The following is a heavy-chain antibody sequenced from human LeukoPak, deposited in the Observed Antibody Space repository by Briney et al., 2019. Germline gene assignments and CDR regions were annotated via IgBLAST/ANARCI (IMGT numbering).Heavy chain of an antibody. CDR3: AGDFDY. CDR2: IRFDGSNK. Sequence: GGSLRLSCAASGFTFSSYGMHWVRQTPGKGLEWVAFIRFDGSNKYYADSVKGRFTISRDNSKNTLYLQMNSLRAGDTAVYYCAGDFDYWGQGTLVTVSS. J-gene: IGHJ4*02. CDR1: GFTFSSYG. V-gene: IGHV3-30*02.